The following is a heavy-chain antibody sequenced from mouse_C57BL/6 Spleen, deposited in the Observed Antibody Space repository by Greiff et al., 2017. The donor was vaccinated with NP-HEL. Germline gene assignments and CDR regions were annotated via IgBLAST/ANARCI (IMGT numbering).Heavy chain of an antibody. CDR3: ARGTTVVAPFDY. D-gene: IGHD1-1*01. CDR2: IDPSDSYT. Sequence: QVQLQQPGAELVMPGASVKLSCKASGYTFTSYWMHWVKQRPGPGLEWIGEIDPSDSYTNYNQKFKGKSTLTVDKSSSTAYMQLSSLTSEDSAVYYCARGTTVVAPFDYWGQGTTLTVSS. V-gene: IGHV1-69*01. J-gene: IGHJ2*01. CDR1: GYTFTSYW.